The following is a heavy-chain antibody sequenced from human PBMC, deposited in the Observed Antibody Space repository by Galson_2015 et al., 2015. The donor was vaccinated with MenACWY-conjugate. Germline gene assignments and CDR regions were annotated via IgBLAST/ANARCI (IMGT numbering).Heavy chain of an antibody. CDR3: ASYLRQFNWFDP. CDR1: GGSISSSNW. D-gene: IGHD4-17*01. J-gene: IGHJ5*02. Sequence: SETLSLTCAVSGGSISSSNWWSWVRQPPGKGLEWIGEIYHSGSTNYNPSLKSRVTISVDKSKNQFSLKLSSVTAADTAVYYCASYLRQFNWFDPWGQGTLVTVSS. V-gene: IGHV4-4*02. CDR2: IYHSGST.